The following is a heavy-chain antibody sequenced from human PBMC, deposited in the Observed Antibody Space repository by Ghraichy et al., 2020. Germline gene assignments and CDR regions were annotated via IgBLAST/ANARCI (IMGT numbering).Heavy chain of an antibody. CDR2: IFSSDRK. CDR3: ARILEGYSSLGFNY. J-gene: IGHJ4*02. Sequence: SGPTLVKPTETLTLTCTVSGFSLSNAGVGVSWIRQPPGKALEWLAHIFSSDRKSYITSLKSRLTISKDASKSQVVLTMTDVDPVDTATYYCARILEGYSSLGFNYWGPGILVTVSS. D-gene: IGHD5-18*01. CDR1: GFSLSNAGVG. V-gene: IGHV2-26*01.